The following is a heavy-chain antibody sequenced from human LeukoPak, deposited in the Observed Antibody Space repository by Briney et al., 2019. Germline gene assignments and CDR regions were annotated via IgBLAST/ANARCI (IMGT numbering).Heavy chain of an antibody. CDR3: ARDFTMVRGVIIRYFDY. Sequence: SETLSLTCTLSGGSISSSSYYWGWIRQPPGKGLEWIGSIYYSGSTYYNPSLKSRVTISVDTSKNQFSLKLSSVTAAGTAVYYCARDFTMVRGVIIRYFDYWGQGTLVTVSS. CDR2: IYYSGST. V-gene: IGHV4-39*07. CDR1: GGSISSSSYY. J-gene: IGHJ4*02. D-gene: IGHD3-10*01.